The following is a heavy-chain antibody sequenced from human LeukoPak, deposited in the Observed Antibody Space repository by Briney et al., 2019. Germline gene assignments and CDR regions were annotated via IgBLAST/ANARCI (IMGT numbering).Heavy chain of an antibody. D-gene: IGHD3-10*01. CDR1: GFTFSSYA. Sequence: GGSLRLSCAASGFTFSSYAMHWVRQAPGKGLEWVAVISYDGSNKYYADSVKGRFTISRDNSKNTLYLQMNSLRAEDTAVYYCARSGLWYYGSDYWGQGTLVTVSS. CDR3: ARSGLWYYGSDY. CDR2: ISYDGSNK. J-gene: IGHJ4*02. V-gene: IGHV3-30-3*01.